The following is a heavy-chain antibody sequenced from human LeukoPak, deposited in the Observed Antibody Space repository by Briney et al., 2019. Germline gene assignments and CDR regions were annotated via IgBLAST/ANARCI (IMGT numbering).Heavy chain of an antibody. CDR1: GYTFTSYG. J-gene: IGHJ6*02. CDR2: ISAYNGNT. Sequence: ASVKVSCKSSGYTFTSYGISWVRQAPGQGLEWVGWISAYNGNTNYAQKLQGRVTMTTDTSTSTAYMELRSLRSDDTAVYYCASQYYDSSGYYYGMDVWGQGTLVTVSS. CDR3: ASQYYDSSGYYYGMDV. V-gene: IGHV1-18*01. D-gene: IGHD3-22*01.